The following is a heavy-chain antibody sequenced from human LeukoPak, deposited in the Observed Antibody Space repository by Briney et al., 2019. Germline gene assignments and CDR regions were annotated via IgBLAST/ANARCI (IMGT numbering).Heavy chain of an antibody. CDR2: ISYDGSDK. Sequence: GRSLRLSCAASRFTFSSYGMHWVRQSPGKGLEWVAVISYDGSDKFYADSVKGRFAISRENSKNTLYLQMNSLRPEDTAVYYCAKAPDTSGYNHFDYWGQGTLVTVSS. D-gene: IGHD3-22*01. J-gene: IGHJ4*02. CDR3: AKAPDTSGYNHFDY. V-gene: IGHV3-30*18. CDR1: RFTFSSYG.